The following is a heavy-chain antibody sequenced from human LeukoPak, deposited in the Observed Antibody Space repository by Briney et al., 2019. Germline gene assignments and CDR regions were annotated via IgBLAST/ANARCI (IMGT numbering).Heavy chain of an antibody. CDR1: GFTFTSYA. J-gene: IGHJ4*02. Sequence: GGSLRLSCAASGFTFTSYAMSWVRQAPGKGREWVSAISGSGSSTDYADSVKGRFTISRDNSKNTLYLQMNSLRADDTAVYYCAKSAVVTRGLFDYWGQGTLVTVSS. V-gene: IGHV3-23*01. CDR3: AKSAVVTRGLFDY. D-gene: IGHD4-23*01. CDR2: ISGSGSST.